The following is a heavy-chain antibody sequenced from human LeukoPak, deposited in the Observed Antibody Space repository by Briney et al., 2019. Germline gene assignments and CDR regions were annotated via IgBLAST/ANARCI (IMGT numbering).Heavy chain of an antibody. J-gene: IGHJ5*02. Sequence: ASVKVSCKASGYTFTSYCMHWVRQAPRQGLEWMGIINPSGGSTSYAQKFQGRVTMTRDTSTSTVYMELSSLRSEDTAVYYCARGGSIFEFEGSPFDPWGQGTLVTVSS. D-gene: IGHD3-3*01. CDR1: GYTFTSYC. CDR2: INPSGGST. V-gene: IGHV1-46*01. CDR3: ARGGSIFEFEGSPFDP.